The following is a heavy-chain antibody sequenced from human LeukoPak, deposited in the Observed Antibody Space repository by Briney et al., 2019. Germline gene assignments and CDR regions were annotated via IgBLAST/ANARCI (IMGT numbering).Heavy chain of an antibody. CDR1: GYTFTGYY. Sequence: ASVKVSCKASGYTFTGYYMHWVRQAPGQGLEWMGWINPNSGGTNYAQKFQGRVTMTRDTSISTAYMELSRLRSDDTAVYYCARVISILGYGDYVDPVDYWGQGTLVTVPS. CDR2: INPNSGGT. V-gene: IGHV1-2*02. J-gene: IGHJ4*02. D-gene: IGHD4-17*01. CDR3: ARVISILGYGDYVDPVDY.